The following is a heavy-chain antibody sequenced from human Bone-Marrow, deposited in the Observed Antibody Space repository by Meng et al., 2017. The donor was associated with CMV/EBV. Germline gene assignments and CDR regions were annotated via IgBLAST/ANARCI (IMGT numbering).Heavy chain of an antibody. CDR2: ISAYNGNT. D-gene: IGHD6-13*01. V-gene: IGHV1-18*01. CDR3: ASWYSTAWVFDY. CDR1: GYTFTSYG. Sequence: ASVKVSCKASGYTFTSYGISWVRQAPGQGLEWMGWISAYNGNTNYAQKLQGRVTMTTDTSTSTAYMELRSLRSDDTAVYYCASWYSTAWVFDYWGQGTRVTVYS. J-gene: IGHJ4*02.